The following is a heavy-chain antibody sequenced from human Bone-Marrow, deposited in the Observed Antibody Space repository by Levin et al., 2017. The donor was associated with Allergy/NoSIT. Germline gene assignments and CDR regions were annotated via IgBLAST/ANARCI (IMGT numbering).Heavy chain of an antibody. D-gene: IGHD6-6*01. CDR2: ITSHSNYI. Sequence: GESLKISCAASGFTFSSYSMNWVRQAPGKGLEWVSSITSHSNYIYYADSVKGRFTISRDNAKNSLYLQMNSLRAEDTAVYYCARDVGSEYSSSLVYDYWGQGTLVTVSS. CDR1: GFTFSSYS. CDR3: ARDVGSEYSSSLVYDY. J-gene: IGHJ4*02. V-gene: IGHV3-21*01.